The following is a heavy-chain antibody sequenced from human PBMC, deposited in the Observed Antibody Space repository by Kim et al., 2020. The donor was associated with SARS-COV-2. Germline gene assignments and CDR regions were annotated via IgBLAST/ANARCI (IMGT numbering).Heavy chain of an antibody. Sequence: GGSLRLSCAASGFTFSSYAMSWVRQAPGKGLEWVSAISGSGGSTYYADSVKGRFTISRDNSKNTLYLQMNSLRAEDTAVYYCAKGGGYDSRGYYGMDVWGQGTTVTVSS. J-gene: IGHJ6*02. D-gene: IGHD5-12*01. CDR1: GFTFSSYA. CDR3: AKGGGYDSRGYYGMDV. CDR2: ISGSGGST. V-gene: IGHV3-23*01.